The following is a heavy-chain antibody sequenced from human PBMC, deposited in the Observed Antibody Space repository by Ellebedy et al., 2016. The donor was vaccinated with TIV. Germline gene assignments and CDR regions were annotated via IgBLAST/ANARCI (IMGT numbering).Heavy chain of an antibody. CDR2: ISGSGGGT. V-gene: IGHV3-23*01. J-gene: IGHJ4*02. Sequence: PGGSLRLSCAASAFTFNSYAMGWVRQAPGKGLEWVSSISGSGGGTYYADSVKGRFTISRDNSKNTLYLQMNSLRVEATALYYCAKAGSGYRLFDYWGQGTLVTVSS. CDR1: AFTFNSYA. D-gene: IGHD5-18*01. CDR3: AKAGSGYRLFDY.